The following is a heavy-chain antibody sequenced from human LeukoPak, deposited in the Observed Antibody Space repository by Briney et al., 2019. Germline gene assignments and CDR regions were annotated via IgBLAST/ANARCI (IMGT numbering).Heavy chain of an antibody. CDR2: ISSSGSTI. D-gene: IGHD3-3*01. Sequence: GGSLRLSCAASGFTFSSYWMSWVRQAPGKGLEWVSYISSSGSTIYYADSVKGRFTISRDNAKNSLYLQMNSLRAEDTAVYYCARTGYDFWSGPPDYWGQGTLVTVSS. V-gene: IGHV3-48*04. CDR3: ARTGYDFWSGPPDY. CDR1: GFTFSSYW. J-gene: IGHJ4*02.